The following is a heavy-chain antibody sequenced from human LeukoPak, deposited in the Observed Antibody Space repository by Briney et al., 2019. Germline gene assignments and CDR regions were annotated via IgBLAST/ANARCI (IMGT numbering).Heavy chain of an antibody. CDR2: ISWNSGSI. D-gene: IGHD6-13*01. CDR3: AKDSTSSSWYPTDFDY. J-gene: IGHJ4*02. V-gene: IGHV3-9*01. CDR1: GFTFDDYA. Sequence: GGSLRLSCAASGFTFDDYAMHWVRQAPGKGLEWVSGISWNSGSIGYADSVKGRFTISRDNAKNSLYLQMNSLRAEDTALYYCAKDSTSSSWYPTDFDYWGQGTLVTVSS.